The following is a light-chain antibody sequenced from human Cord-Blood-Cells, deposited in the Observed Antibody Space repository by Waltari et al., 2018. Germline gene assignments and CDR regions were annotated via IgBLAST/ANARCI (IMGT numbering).Light chain of an antibody. CDR1: QSLLHSNGYNY. CDR3: MQALQTPWT. CDR2: LCS. V-gene: IGKV2-28*01. Sequence: DIVMTQSPLSLPVTPGEPASISCRSSQSLLHSNGYNYLDWYLQKPGQSPQLLFYLCSNRASGVPDRFSGSGSGTDFTLKISRVEADDVGVYYCMQALQTPWTFGQGTKVEIK. J-gene: IGKJ1*01.